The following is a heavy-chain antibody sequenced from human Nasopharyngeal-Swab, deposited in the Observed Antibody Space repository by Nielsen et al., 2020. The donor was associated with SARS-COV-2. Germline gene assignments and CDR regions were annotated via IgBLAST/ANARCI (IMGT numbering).Heavy chain of an antibody. D-gene: IGHD3-22*01. CDR3: ARYPRLWYYYDSSGYYGGGFDP. V-gene: IGHV4-59*01. CDR1: GGSISSYY. CDR2: IYYSGST. J-gene: IGHJ5*02. Sequence: SETLSLTYTVSGGSISSYYWSWIRQPPGKGLEWIGSIYYSGSTNYNPSLKSRVTISVDTSKNQFSLKLSSVTAADTAVYYCARYPRLWYYYDSSGYYGGGFDPWGQGTLVTVSS.